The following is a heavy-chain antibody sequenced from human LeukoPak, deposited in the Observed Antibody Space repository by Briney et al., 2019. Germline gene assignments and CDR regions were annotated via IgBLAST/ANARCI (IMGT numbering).Heavy chain of an antibody. J-gene: IGHJ4*02. CDR1: GGTFSSYA. V-gene: IGHV1-69*05. Sequence: SVKVSCKASGGTFSSYAISWVRQAPGQGLEWMGRIIPIFGTANYAQKFQGRVTITTDESTSTAYMELSSLRSEDTAVYYCARDAGYSSGWDCWGQGTLVTVSS. D-gene: IGHD6-19*01. CDR3: ARDAGYSSGWDC. CDR2: IIPIFGTA.